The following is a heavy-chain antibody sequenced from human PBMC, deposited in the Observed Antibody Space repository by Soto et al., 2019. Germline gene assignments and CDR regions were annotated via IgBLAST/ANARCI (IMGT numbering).Heavy chain of an antibody. V-gene: IGHV3-33*01. CDR3: ARDPWVGSSVSETDYYYYGMDV. J-gene: IGHJ6*02. D-gene: IGHD6-6*01. CDR2: IWYDGSNK. Sequence: GGSLRLSCAASGFTFSSYGMHWVRQAPGKGLEWVAVIWYDGSNKYYADSVKGRFTISRDNSKNTRYLQMNSLRAEDTAVYYCARDPWVGSSVSETDYYYYGMDVWGQGTTVTVSS. CDR1: GFTFSSYG.